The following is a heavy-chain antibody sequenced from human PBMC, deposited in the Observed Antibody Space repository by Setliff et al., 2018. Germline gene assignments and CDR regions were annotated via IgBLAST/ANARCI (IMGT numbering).Heavy chain of an antibody. V-gene: IGHV1-24*01. CDR1: GYTLTELS. D-gene: IGHD5-18*01. CDR2: FDPEDGET. CDR3: ARRVGSVGIQLPDY. J-gene: IGHJ4*02. Sequence: ASVKVSCKVSGYTLTELSMHWVRQAPGKGLEWMGGFDPEDGETIYAQKFQGRVTMTEDTSTDTAYMELSSLRSEDTAVYYCARRVGSVGIQLPDYWGQGTQVTVSS.